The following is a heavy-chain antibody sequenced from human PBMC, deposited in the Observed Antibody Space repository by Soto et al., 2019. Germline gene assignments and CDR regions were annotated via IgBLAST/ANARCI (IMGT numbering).Heavy chain of an antibody. CDR3: ARFSAGACDV. V-gene: IGHV3-21*01. CDR1: EFTYN. CDR2: ISGSSAYI. D-gene: IGHD6-13*01. J-gene: IGHJ3*01. Sequence: PEGSLRLSCAASEFTYNMNWVRQAPGKGLEWVSSISGSSAYIYYADSVQGRFTISRDNAKNSLYLQMNSLRVEDTAVYYCARFSAGACDVWGQGTMVTVSS.